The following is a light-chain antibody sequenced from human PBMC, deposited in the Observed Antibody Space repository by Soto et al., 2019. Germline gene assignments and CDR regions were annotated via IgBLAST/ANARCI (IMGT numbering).Light chain of an antibody. CDR1: RSVSSSD. V-gene: IGKV3-20*01. J-gene: IGKJ5*01. Sequence: EVVLTQSPGTLSLSPGERATLSCRASRSVSSSDLAWYQQKPGQAPRLLIYGASSRATGIPDRFSGSGSGTDFTLTISSLEPEDFAVYYCQQYGSSPVTFGQGTRLEIK. CDR3: QQYGSSPVT. CDR2: GAS.